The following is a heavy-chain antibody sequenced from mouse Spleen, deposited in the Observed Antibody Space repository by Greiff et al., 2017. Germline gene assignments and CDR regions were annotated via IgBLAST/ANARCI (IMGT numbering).Heavy chain of an antibody. D-gene: IGHD2-14*01. CDR3: ARHEGYYRYDGYAMDY. J-gene: IGHJ4*01. V-gene: IGHV1-62-2*01. CDR1: GYTFTEYT. Sequence: QVQLQQSGAELVKPGASVKLSCKASGYTFTEYTIHWVKQRSGQGLEWIGWFYPGSGSIKYNEKFKDKATLTADKSSSTVYMELSRLTSEDSSVYFCARHEGYYRYDGYAMDYWGQGTSVTVSS. CDR2: FYPGSGSI.